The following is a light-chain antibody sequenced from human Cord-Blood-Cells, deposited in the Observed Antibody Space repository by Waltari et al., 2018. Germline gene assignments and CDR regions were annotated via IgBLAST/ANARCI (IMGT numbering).Light chain of an antibody. CDR3: SSYTSSSTLV. J-gene: IGLJ1*01. CDR1: SSDVGGYNY. Sequence: QSALTQPASVSGSPGQSLTISCTGTSSDVGGYNYVSWYQQHPGNAPKLMIYDVSNRPSGVSNRFSGSKSGNTASLTISGLQAEDEADYYCSSYTSSSTLVFGTGTEVTVL. V-gene: IGLV2-14*01. CDR2: DVS.